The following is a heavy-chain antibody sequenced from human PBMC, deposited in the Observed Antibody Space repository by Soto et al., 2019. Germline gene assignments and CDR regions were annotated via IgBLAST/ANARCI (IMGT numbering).Heavy chain of an antibody. J-gene: IGHJ6*02. CDR2: LYSGGTT. Sequence: EVQLVESGGDLIQPGGSLRLSCVASGFTVSDNYMSWVRQAPGKGLEWVSILYSGGTTYYIDSVKGRFTVSRDNSKNTLFLQMNSLRGEDTAVYYCVRKVKEPRYAMDVWGRGTTVTVSS. CDR1: GFTVSDNY. V-gene: IGHV3-53*01. D-gene: IGHD1-26*01. CDR3: VRKVKEPRYAMDV.